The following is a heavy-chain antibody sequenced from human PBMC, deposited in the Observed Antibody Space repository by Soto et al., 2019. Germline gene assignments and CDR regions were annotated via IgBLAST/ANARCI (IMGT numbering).Heavy chain of an antibody. D-gene: IGHD3-16*01. CDR3: ARDLSPYSDYYDESTSETWFDP. Sequence: GGSLRLSCAACGFSFRDYYMSWLRKHPGKGLEWVSYISKSGSIIHFADSVKGRFAISRDNAKNTLYLQMSSLRAEDTALYYCARDLSPYSDYYDESTSETWFDPWGQGTLVTVSS. CDR1: GFSFRDYY. V-gene: IGHV3-11*01. CDR2: ISKSGSII. J-gene: IGHJ5*02.